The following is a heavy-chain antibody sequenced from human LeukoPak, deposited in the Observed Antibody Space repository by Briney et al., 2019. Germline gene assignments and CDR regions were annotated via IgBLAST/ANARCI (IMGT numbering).Heavy chain of an antibody. CDR1: VYTFTGYY. J-gene: IGHJ4*02. Sequence: ASVKVSCHASVYTFTGYYMHWVRQAPGQGLEWMGWINPNSGGTNYEQKFQGRVTMTRDTSISTAYMELSRLRSDDTAVYYCARVDDRGHYYDSSGPRKLFDYWGQGTLVTVSS. CDR2: INPNSGGT. V-gene: IGHV1-2*02. D-gene: IGHD3-22*01. CDR3: ARVDDRGHYYDSSGPRKLFDY.